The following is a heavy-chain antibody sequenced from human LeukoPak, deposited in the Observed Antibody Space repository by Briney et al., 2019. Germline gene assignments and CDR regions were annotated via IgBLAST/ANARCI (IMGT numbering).Heavy chain of an antibody. Sequence: PSETLSLTCSVSGGSISRYSWSWIRQPPGKGLEWIGYIYYSGTTNYNPSLKSRVTISVDTSKSQISLRLSSVSAADTAIYYCARRNYDFWSDYGLDVWGQGTPVTVSS. CDR3: ARRNYDFWSDYGLDV. J-gene: IGHJ6*02. CDR1: GGSISRYS. D-gene: IGHD3-3*01. CDR2: IYYSGTT. V-gene: IGHV4-59*01.